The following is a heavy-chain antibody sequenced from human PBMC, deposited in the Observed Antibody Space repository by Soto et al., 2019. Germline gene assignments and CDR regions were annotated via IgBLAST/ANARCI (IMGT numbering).Heavy chain of an antibody. CDR3: AKDRERIVVVIQWYFDY. D-gene: IGHD3-22*01. J-gene: IGHJ4*02. Sequence: GGSLRLSCAASGFTFSSYGMHWVRQAPGKGLEWVAVISYDGSNKYYADSVKGRFTISRDNSKNTLYLQMNSLRAEDTAVYYCAKDRERIVVVIQWYFDYWGQGTLVTVSS. CDR1: GFTFSSYG. V-gene: IGHV3-30*18. CDR2: ISYDGSNK.